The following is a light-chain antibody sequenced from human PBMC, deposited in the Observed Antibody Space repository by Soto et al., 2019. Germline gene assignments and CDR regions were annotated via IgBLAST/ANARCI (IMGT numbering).Light chain of an antibody. CDR1: QSINIW. J-gene: IGKJ1*01. CDR2: DAS. Sequence: DIQMTQSPSTLSASVGDRVTITCRASQSINIWLAWYQQKAGKAPKLLIYDASTLESGVPSRFSGSGSRTAFTLTISSLQPDDFATYDCQEYNSWRGEWTFGQGTKVEIK. V-gene: IGKV1-5*01. CDR3: QEYNSWRGEWT.